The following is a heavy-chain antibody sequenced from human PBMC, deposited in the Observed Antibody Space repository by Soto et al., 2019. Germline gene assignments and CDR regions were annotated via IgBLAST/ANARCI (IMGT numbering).Heavy chain of an antibody. J-gene: IGHJ4*02. V-gene: IGHV3-23*01. CDR1: GFTFSTYA. Sequence: EVPLLESGGGLVQPGGSLRLSCAASGFTFSTYAMNWVRQAPGKGLEWVSGISGSGDSTYYADSVKGRFTVSRDNSKNTLYLQMNSLRAEDTAVSYCAKERSSGWSFDYWGQGTLVTVSS. CDR2: ISGSGDST. D-gene: IGHD6-19*01. CDR3: AKERSSGWSFDY.